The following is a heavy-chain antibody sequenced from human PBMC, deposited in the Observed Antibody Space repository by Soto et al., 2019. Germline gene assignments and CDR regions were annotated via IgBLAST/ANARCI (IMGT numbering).Heavy chain of an antibody. J-gene: IGHJ6*02. CDR1: GYTLTELS. Sequence: GPSVKVSCKVSGYTLTELSMHWVRQAPGKGLEWMGGFDPEDGETIYAQKFQGRVTMTEDTSTDTAYMELSSLRSEDTAVYYCATRRLRGVHCTNGVCSLGLYYYYGMDVWGQGTTVTVS. CDR3: ATRRLRGVHCTNGVCSLGLYYYYGMDV. D-gene: IGHD2-8*01. V-gene: IGHV1-24*01. CDR2: FDPEDGET.